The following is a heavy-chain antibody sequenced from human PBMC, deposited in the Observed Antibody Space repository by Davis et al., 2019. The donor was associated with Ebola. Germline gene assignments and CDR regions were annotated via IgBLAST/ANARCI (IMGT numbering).Heavy chain of an antibody. J-gene: IGHJ4*02. CDR3: AKDAPIDY. CDR1: GFTFSTCA. Sequence: GESLKISCEASGFTFSTCAMSWVRQAPGKGLEWVSAISGSGGSTFYADSVKGRFTISRDNSKNTLYLQMNSLRAEDTAVYYCAKDAPIDYWGQGTLVTVSS. CDR2: ISGSGGST. V-gene: IGHV3-23*01.